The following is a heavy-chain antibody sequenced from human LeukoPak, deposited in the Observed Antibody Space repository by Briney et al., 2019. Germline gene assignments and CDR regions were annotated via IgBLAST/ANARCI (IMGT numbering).Heavy chain of an antibody. V-gene: IGHV4-59*01. Sequence: PSETLSLTCTVSGGSISSYYWSWIRQPPGKGLEWIGYIYYSGSTNYNPSLKSRVTIPVDTSKNQFSLKLSSVTAADTAVYYCARGQTHDFWSGYYQNWFDPWGQGTLVTVSS. CDR1: GGSISSYY. D-gene: IGHD3-3*01. J-gene: IGHJ5*02. CDR2: IYYSGST. CDR3: ARGQTHDFWSGYYQNWFDP.